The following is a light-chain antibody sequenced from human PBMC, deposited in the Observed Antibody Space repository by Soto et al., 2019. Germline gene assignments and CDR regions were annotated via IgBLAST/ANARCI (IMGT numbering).Light chain of an antibody. J-gene: IGLJ1*01. CDR1: SSDVGGYNY. CDR3: SSYTSSGSYV. CDR2: DVS. V-gene: IGLV2-14*03. Sequence: QSVLTQPASVSGSPGQSITISCTGTSSDVGGYNYVSWYQHHPGKAPKLMIYDVSDRPSGVSNRFSGSKSGNTASLTISGLQAEDEAEYYCSSYTSSGSYVFGTGTKVTVL.